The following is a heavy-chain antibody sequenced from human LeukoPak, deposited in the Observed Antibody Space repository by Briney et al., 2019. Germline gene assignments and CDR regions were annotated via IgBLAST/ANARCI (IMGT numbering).Heavy chain of an antibody. J-gene: IGHJ6*03. D-gene: IGHD5-18*01. V-gene: IGHV4-34*01. CDR1: GGSFSGYY. Sequence: PSETLSLTCAVYGGSFSGYYWSWIRQPPGKGLEWIGEINHSGSTNYNPSLKSRVTISVDTSKNQFSLELSSVTAADTAVYYCASNRGYSYGYAYYYYYMDVWGKGTTVTVS. CDR3: ASNRGYSYGYAYYYYYMDV. CDR2: INHSGST.